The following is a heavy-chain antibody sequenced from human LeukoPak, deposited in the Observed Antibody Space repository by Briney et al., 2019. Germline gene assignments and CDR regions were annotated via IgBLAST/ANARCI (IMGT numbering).Heavy chain of an antibody. Sequence: GESLKISCKGSGYSFTSYWIGWVRQMPGKGLEWMGIIYPGDSDTRYSPSFQGQVTISADKSISTAYLQWSSLKASDTAMYYCARRYDFWSGLHAFDIWGQGTMVTVSS. CDR3: ARRYDFWSGLHAFDI. J-gene: IGHJ3*02. V-gene: IGHV5-51*01. D-gene: IGHD3-3*01. CDR1: GYSFTSYW. CDR2: IYPGDSDT.